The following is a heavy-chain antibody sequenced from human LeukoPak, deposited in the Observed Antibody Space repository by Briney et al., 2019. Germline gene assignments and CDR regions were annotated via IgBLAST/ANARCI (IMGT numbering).Heavy chain of an antibody. Sequence: GGSLRLSCAASGFTFSSYAMSWVRQAPGKGLEWVAVIWYDGSNKYYADSVKGRFTISRDNSKNTLYLQMNSLRAEDTAVYYCARDLCDFHDDPYFDYWGQGTLVTVSS. V-gene: IGHV3-33*08. CDR2: IWYDGSNK. CDR3: ARDLCDFHDDPYFDY. J-gene: IGHJ4*02. D-gene: IGHD1-1*01. CDR1: GFTFSSYA.